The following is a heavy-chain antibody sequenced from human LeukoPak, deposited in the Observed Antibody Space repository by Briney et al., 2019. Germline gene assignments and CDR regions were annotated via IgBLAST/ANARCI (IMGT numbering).Heavy chain of an antibody. J-gene: IGHJ6*02. Sequence: VSVKVSCKASGYTFSTYYMHWVRQAPGQGLEWMGIINPSGGSTRYAQKFQGRVTMTRDTSTSTVYMDLSSLRSEDTAVYYCARDLKYYDILTGYQAKYYYYGMDVWGLGTTVTVSS. CDR3: ARDLKYYDILTGYQAKYYYYGMDV. V-gene: IGHV1-46*01. CDR2: INPSGGST. D-gene: IGHD3-9*01. CDR1: GYTFSTYY.